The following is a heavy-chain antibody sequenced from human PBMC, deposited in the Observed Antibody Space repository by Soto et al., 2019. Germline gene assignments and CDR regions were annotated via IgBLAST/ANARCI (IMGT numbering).Heavy chain of an antibody. Sequence: VQLVESGGGVVQPGRSLRLSCAASGFTFSSYGMHWVRQAPGKGLEWVAVIWYDGSNKYYADSVKGRFTISRDNSKNTLYLQMNSLRAEDTAVYYCARDLGVPRYFDLWGRGTLVTVSS. CDR2: IWYDGSNK. CDR3: ARDLGVPRYFDL. J-gene: IGHJ2*01. CDR1: GFTFSSYG. V-gene: IGHV3-33*01. D-gene: IGHD3-16*01.